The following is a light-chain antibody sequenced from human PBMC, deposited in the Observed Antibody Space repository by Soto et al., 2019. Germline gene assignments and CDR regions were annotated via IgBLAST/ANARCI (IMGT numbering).Light chain of an antibody. J-gene: IGLJ3*02. CDR3: SSYASSTSVV. V-gene: IGLV2-14*03. Sequence: QSAPTQPASVSGSPGQSITDSCTGISSDIGSHNFVSWYQQHPGKAPKLIISDVSNRPSGVSNRFFGFKSDNTAFLTLSGLQAEDEADYYCSSYASSTSVVFGGATKLTVL. CDR1: SSDIGSHNF. CDR2: DVS.